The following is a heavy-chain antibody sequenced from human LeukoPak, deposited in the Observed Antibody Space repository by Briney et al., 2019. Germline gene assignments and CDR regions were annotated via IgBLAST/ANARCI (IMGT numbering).Heavy chain of an antibody. CDR3: ARLGLEVVPAAIDY. J-gene: IGHJ4*02. V-gene: IGHV4-39*01. D-gene: IGHD2-2*01. Sequence: SETLSLTCTVSGGSISSSSYYWGWIRQPPGKGLEWIGSIYYSGSTYYNPSLKSRVTISVDTSKNQFSLKLSSVAAADTAVYYCARLGLEVVPAAIDYWGQGTLVTVSS. CDR2: IYYSGST. CDR1: GGSISSSSYY.